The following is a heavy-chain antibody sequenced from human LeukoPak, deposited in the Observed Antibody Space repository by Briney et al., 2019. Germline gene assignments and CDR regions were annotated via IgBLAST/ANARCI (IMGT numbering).Heavy chain of an antibody. CDR3: ARGTRSRAYMDV. D-gene: IGHD1-1*01. J-gene: IGHJ6*03. CDR1: GGSFSGYY. CDR2: INHSGST. Sequence: PSETLSLTCAVYGGSFSGYYWSWIRQPPGKGLEWIGEINHSGSTNYNPSLKSRVTISVDTSKNQFSLKPSSVTAADTAVYYCARGTRSRAYMDVWGKGTTVTVSS. V-gene: IGHV4-34*01.